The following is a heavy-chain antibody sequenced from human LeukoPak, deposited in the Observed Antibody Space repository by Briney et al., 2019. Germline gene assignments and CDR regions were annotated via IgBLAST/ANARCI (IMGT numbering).Heavy chain of an antibody. CDR3: ARGFTMVRGNYYYYYMDV. J-gene: IGHJ6*03. Sequence: GGSLRLSCAASGFTFSSYAMHWVRQAPGKGLEWVSGINWNGGNTNYADSVKGRFTIFRDNAKNSLYLQMNSLRPEDMALYYCARGFTMVRGNYYYYYMDVWGKGTTVTVSS. D-gene: IGHD3-10*01. CDR1: GFTFSSYA. V-gene: IGHV3-20*04. CDR2: INWNGGNT.